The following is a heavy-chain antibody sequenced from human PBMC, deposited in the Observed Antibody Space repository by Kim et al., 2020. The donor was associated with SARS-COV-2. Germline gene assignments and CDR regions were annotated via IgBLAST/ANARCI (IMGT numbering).Heavy chain of an antibody. V-gene: IGHV4-28*01. CDR2: IYYSGST. J-gene: IGHJ6*02. D-gene: IGHD4-17*01. CDR3: ARSGTTVTTLDGMDV. Sequence: SETLSLTCAVSGYSISSSNWWGWIRQPPGKGLEWIGYIYYSGSTYYNPSLKSRVTMSVDTSKNQFSLKLSSVTAVDTAVYYCARSGTTVTTLDGMDVWGQGTTVTVSS. CDR1: GYSISSSNW.